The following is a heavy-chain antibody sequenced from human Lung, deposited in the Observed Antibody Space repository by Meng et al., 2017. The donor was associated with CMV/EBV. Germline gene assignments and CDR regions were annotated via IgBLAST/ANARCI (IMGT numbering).Heavy chain of an antibody. J-gene: IGHJ6*02. CDR2: ISSSSSYI. CDR1: FFTFSSYS. CDR3: ARDLRGYSGYDYPYYYYGMDV. V-gene: IGHV3-21*01. D-gene: IGHD5-12*01. Sequence: GGSLRLSFSSSFFTFSSYSMNWVRQAPGKGLEWVSSISSSSSYIYYADSVKGRFTISRDNAKNSLYLQMNSLRAEDTAVYYCARDLRGYSGYDYPYYYYGMDVWGQGTTVTVSS.